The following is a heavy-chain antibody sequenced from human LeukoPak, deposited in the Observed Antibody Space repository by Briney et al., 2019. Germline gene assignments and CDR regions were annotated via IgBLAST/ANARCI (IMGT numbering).Heavy chain of an antibody. Sequence: GGSLRLSCPASGFTFSGSAMHWVRQASGKGLEWLGRIRSKANSYATAYAASVKGRFTISRDDSKNTAYLQMNSLKTEDTAVYYCTRHTVEMATIADYWGQGTLVTVSS. CDR3: TRHTVEMATIADY. CDR1: GFTFSGSA. V-gene: IGHV3-73*01. D-gene: IGHD5-24*01. J-gene: IGHJ4*02. CDR2: IRSKANSYAT.